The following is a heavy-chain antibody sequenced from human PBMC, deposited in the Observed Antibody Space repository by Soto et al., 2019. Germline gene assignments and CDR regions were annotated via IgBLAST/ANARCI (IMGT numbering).Heavy chain of an antibody. V-gene: IGHV4-59*08. CDR1: GGSISPYY. J-gene: IGHJ4*02. CDR2: IYYGGTT. D-gene: IGHD2-15*01. Sequence: TSETLSLPCTVSGGSISPYYWTRVRQPPGKGLEWIGYIYYGGTTSYNPSLMSRVTMSLETSKSQISLRLSSVTAADTAVYYCARYGSGECNRGSCYSPFDYWGQGTLVTVSS. CDR3: ARYGSGECNRGSCYSPFDY.